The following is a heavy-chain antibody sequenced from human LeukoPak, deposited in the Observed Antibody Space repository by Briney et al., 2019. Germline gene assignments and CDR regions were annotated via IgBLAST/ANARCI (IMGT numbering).Heavy chain of an antibody. CDR2: ISSSGSTI. J-gene: IGHJ6*02. D-gene: IGHD3-3*01. Sequence: GGSLRLSCAASGFTFSSYGMSWIRQAPGKGLEWVSYISSSGSTIYYADSVKGRFTISRDNAKNSLYLQMNSPRAEDTAVYYCARDPTPGTYYDFWSGYPWGPGMDVWGQGTTVTVSS. CDR1: GFTFSSYG. V-gene: IGHV3-11*01. CDR3: ARDPTPGTYYDFWSGYPWGPGMDV.